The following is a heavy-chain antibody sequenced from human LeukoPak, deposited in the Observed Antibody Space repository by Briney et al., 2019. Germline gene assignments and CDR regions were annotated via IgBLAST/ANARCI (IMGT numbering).Heavy chain of an antibody. D-gene: IGHD3-22*01. CDR2: ISSSSSTI. Sequence: PGGALRLSCAASGFTVSSNYMSWVRQAPGKGLEWVSYISSSSSTIYYADSVKGRFTISRDNAKNSLYLQMNSLRAEDTAVYYCARDWDYYDSSGYSPFDYWGQGTLVTVSS. V-gene: IGHV3-48*04. CDR3: ARDWDYYDSSGYSPFDY. CDR1: GFTVSSNY. J-gene: IGHJ4*02.